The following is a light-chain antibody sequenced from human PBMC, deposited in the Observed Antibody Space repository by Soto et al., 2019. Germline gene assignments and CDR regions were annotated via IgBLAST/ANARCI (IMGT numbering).Light chain of an antibody. J-gene: IGLJ1*01. Sequence: QPVLTQSPSASASLGVSVKLTCTLSSGHSSYDIAWHQQQPEKGPRYLMKLNSDGSHSKGDGIPDRFSGTSSETERYLIISRLHSEDEADYFCQTWGTGTHVFGTGTKVTVL. V-gene: IGLV4-69*01. CDR3: QTWGTGTHV. CDR2: LNSDGSH. CDR1: SGHSSYD.